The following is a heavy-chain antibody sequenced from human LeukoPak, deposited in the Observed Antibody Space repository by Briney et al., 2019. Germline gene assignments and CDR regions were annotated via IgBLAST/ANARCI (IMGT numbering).Heavy chain of an antibody. CDR2: ISSSSSYI. Sequence: PGGSLRLSCAASGFTFSSYSMNWVRQAPGKGLEWVSSISSSSSYIYYADSVKGRFTISRDNAKNSLYLQMNSLRAEDTAVYYCARDLYNWNDAGGNWFDPWGQGTLVTVSP. J-gene: IGHJ5*02. V-gene: IGHV3-21*01. CDR1: GFTFSSYS. CDR3: ARDLYNWNDAGGNWFDP. D-gene: IGHD1-1*01.